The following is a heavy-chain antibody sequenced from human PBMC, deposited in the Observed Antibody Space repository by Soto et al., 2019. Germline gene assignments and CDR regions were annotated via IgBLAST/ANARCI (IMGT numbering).Heavy chain of an antibody. J-gene: IGHJ6*02. V-gene: IGHV6-1*01. CDR3: VRSRVFIAVAGMATYYYYYGMDV. Sequence: QVQLQQSGPGLVKPSQTLSLTCAISGDSVSSDSAAWNWIRQSPSRGLEWLGRTFYRSKWYNDYEGTVNARITINPDTSKNHCSLQLNSVTPEDTAVYYCVRSRVFIAVAGMATYYYYYGMDVWGQGTTVTVSS. CDR2: TFYRSKWYN. D-gene: IGHD6-19*01. CDR1: GDSVSSDSAA.